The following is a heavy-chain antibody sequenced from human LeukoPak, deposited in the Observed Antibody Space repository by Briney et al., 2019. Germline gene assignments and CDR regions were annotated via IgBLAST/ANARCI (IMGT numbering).Heavy chain of an antibody. CDR3: ARGRNCFDP. CDR2: IKQDGSEK. J-gene: IGHJ5*02. V-gene: IGHV3-7*01. Sequence: GGSLRLSCADSGFTFSNYWMSWVRQAPGKGLEWVANIKQDGSEKYYMDSVKGRFTISRDNAKNSLYLQMNSLRAEDTAVYYCARGRNCFDPWGQGTLVTVSS. CDR1: GFTFSNYW.